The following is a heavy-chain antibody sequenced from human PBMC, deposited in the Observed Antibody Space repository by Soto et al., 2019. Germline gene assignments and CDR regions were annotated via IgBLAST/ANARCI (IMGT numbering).Heavy chain of an antibody. D-gene: IGHD2-21*02. V-gene: IGHV3-7*03. CDR3: ARWKSGDWYLGI. CDR1: GFALSGYW. Sequence: EVQLVESGGGLVQSGGSLRLSCAASGFALSGYWMTWVRQAPGKWLEWVASINPDGTLKYYVDSVKGRITISRDNADNSLFLQVISLRVEDTAVYYWARWKSGDWYLGIWGEGTLVTVSS. J-gene: IGHJ4*02. CDR2: INPDGTLK.